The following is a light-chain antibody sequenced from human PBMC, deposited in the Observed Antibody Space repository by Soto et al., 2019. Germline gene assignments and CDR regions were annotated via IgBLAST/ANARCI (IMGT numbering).Light chain of an antibody. V-gene: IGLV2-11*01. Sequence: QSALTQPRSVSGSPGQSVTISCTGTSRDVGGYNYVSWYQQHPGKAPKLMIYDVSKRPSGVPDRFSGSKSGNTASLTISVLQAEDEADYDCGSYAGSYTYVFGTGTKLTVL. CDR2: DVS. CDR1: SRDVGGYNY. CDR3: GSYAGSYTYV. J-gene: IGLJ1*01.